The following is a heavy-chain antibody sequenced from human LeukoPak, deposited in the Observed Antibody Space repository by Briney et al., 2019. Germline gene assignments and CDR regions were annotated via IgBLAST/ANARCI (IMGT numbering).Heavy chain of an antibody. CDR3: ARLTGDRTFDI. Sequence: GESLKISCKGSGYSFTNYWTSWVRQMPGKGLEWMGIIYPADSDSRYSPSFQGQVIISADKSIRTAYLQWSSLKASDTAIYYCARLTGDRTFDIWGQGTMVTISS. D-gene: IGHD7-27*01. CDR1: GYSFTNYW. V-gene: IGHV5-51*01. CDR2: IYPADSDS. J-gene: IGHJ3*02.